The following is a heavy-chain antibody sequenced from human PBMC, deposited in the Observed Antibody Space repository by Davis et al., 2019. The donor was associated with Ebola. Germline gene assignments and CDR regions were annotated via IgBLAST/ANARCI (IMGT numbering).Heavy chain of an antibody. CDR3: ARGGVVARGWFDP. CDR2: ISGSGDST. Sequence: GESLKISCAASGFTFTTYAMNWVRQAPGKGLEWVSGISGSGDSTYYADSVKGRFTISRDNSKNTFYLQMNSLRAEDTAVYYCARGGVVARGWFDPWGQGTLVTVSS. V-gene: IGHV3-23*01. CDR1: GFTFTTYA. J-gene: IGHJ5*02. D-gene: IGHD2-2*01.